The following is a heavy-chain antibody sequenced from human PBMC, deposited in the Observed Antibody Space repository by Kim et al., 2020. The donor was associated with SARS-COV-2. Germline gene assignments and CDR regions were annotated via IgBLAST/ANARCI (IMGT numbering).Heavy chain of an antibody. V-gene: IGHV4-34*01. CDR2: INHSGST. D-gene: IGHD3-22*01. CDR1: GGSFSGYY. CDR3: ARGPTWGYYYDSSGYLGFDP. Sequence: SETLSLTCAVYGGSFSGYYWSWIRQPPGKGLEWIGEINHSGSTNYNPSLKSRVTISVDTSKNQFSLKLSSVTAADTAVYYCARGPTWGYYYDSSGYLGFDPWGQGTLVTVSS. J-gene: IGHJ5*02.